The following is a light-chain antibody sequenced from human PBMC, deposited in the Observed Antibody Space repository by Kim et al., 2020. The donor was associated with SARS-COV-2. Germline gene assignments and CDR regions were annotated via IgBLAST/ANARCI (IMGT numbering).Light chain of an antibody. Sequence: ATINCRSSQGVLDSPNNNNYLAWYQQKPGQPPKLLITWASTREFGVPDRFSGSGSVTDFTLTISSLQAEDVAVYYCQQYYTTLATFGQGTKVDIK. J-gene: IGKJ1*01. CDR2: WAS. CDR3: QQYYTTLAT. CDR1: QGVLDSPNNNNY. V-gene: IGKV4-1*01.